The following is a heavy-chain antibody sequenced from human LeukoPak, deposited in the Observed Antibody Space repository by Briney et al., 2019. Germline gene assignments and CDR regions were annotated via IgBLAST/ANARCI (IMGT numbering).Heavy chain of an antibody. CDR2: IRSKANNYAT. CDR3: TTVPMTPYY. V-gene: IGHV3-73*01. J-gene: IGHJ4*02. D-gene: IGHD3-22*01. Sequence: QSGGSLRLSCAASGFTFSGSAMHWVRQASGKGLEWVGRIRSKANNYATAYAASVKGRFTISRDDSKNTAYLQMNSLKTEDTAVYYCTTVPMTPYYWGQGTLVTVSS. CDR1: GFTFSGSA.